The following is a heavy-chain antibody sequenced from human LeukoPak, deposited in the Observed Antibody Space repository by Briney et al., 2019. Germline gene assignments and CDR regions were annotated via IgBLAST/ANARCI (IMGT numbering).Heavy chain of an antibody. CDR3: AKSHHDSDGHSWFDP. D-gene: IGHD2-21*01. V-gene: IGHV3-23*01. Sequence: GGSLRLSCGAYGFTFSSYAMSWVRQAPGKGLDWVSGISGSGASTFYADSVKGRFTTSRDNPKNTLYLQMNSLRADDTAVYYCAKSHHDSDGHSWFDPWGQGTLVAVSS. CDR2: ISGSGAST. CDR1: GFTFSSYA. J-gene: IGHJ5*02.